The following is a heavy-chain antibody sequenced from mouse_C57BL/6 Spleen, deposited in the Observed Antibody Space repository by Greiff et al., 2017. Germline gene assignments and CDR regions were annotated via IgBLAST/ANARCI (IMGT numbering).Heavy chain of an antibody. D-gene: IGHD2-4*01. CDR2: IYPRRGNT. CDR1: GYTFTSYG. V-gene: IGHV1-81*01. J-gene: IGHJ4*01. Sequence: QVQLQPSGAELARPGASVKLSCKASGYTFTSYGISWVKQRTGQGLEWIGEIYPRRGNTYYNEKFKGKATLTADKSSSTAYMELRSLTSEDSAVYFCAREGLRDYVLYAMDYWGQGTSVTVSS. CDR3: AREGLRDYVLYAMDY.